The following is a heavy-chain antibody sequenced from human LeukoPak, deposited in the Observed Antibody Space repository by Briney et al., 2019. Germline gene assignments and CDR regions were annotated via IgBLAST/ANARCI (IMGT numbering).Heavy chain of an antibody. CDR2: IYYSGST. V-gene: IGHV4-59*08. J-gene: IGHJ6*02. CDR1: GGSISSYY. D-gene: IGHD3-3*02. Sequence: SETLSLTCTVSGGSISSYYWSWIRQPPGKGLEWIGYIYYSGSTNYNPSLKSRVTISVDTSKNQFSLKLSSVTAADTAVYYCASGPRPPSSIYHYYGMDVWGQGTTVTVSS. CDR3: ASGPRPPSSIYHYYGMDV.